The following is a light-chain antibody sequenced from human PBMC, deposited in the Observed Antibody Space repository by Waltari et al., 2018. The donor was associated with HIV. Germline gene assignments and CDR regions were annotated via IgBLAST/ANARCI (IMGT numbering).Light chain of an antibody. CDR3: CSYAGTSILV. CDR1: SSDVGRYNL. Sequence: QSALTQPASVSGSPGQSLTISCPGTSSDVGRYNLVSWYQQHPGKAPKLMIYEVTKRPSGVSNRFSGSKSGNTASLTISGLQAEDEGDYHCCSYAGTSILVFGGGTKLTVL. CDR2: EVT. J-gene: IGLJ3*02. V-gene: IGLV2-23*02.